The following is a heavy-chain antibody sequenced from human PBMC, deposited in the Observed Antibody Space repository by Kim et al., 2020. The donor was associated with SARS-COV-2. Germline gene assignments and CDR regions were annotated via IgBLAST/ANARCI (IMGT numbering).Heavy chain of an antibody. Sequence: SETLSLTCAVYGGSFSGYYWSWIRQPPGKGLEWIGEINHSGSTNYNPSLKSRVTISVDTSKNQFSLKLSSVTAADTAVYYCARGRVKLYYYYGMDVWGQGTTVPVSS. CDR3: ARGRVKLYYYYGMDV. CDR2: INHSGST. J-gene: IGHJ6*02. V-gene: IGHV4-34*01. D-gene: IGHD1-7*01. CDR1: GGSFSGYY.